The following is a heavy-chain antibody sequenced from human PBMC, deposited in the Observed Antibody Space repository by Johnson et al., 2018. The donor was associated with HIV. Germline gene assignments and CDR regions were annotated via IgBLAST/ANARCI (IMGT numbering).Heavy chain of an antibody. J-gene: IGHJ3*02. D-gene: IGHD3-22*01. CDR1: GFTFGDYA. V-gene: IGHV3-9*01. Sequence: VQLVESGGGLVQPGRSLRLSCAASGFTFGDYAMHWVRRAPGRGLEWLSSITWDSVSIGYAESVKGRFTISRDNSKNTLYLQMSSLRAEDTAVYYCAKGDYYDTRAAFDIWGQGTMVTVSS. CDR3: AKGDYYDTRAAFDI. CDR2: ITWDSVSI.